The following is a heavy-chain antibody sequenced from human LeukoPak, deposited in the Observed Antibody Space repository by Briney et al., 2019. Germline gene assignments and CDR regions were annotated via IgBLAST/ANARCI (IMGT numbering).Heavy chain of an antibody. V-gene: IGHV3-23*01. CDR3: ANGWSPDY. CDR1: GFTFSSYA. Sequence: GGSLRLSCAATGFTFSSYAMSWVRQAPGKGLEWVSGISGSGGSTYYADSVKGRFTIFRDNSKNTLYLQMNSLRAEDTAVYHCANGWSPDYWGRGTLVTVSS. D-gene: IGHD2-15*01. J-gene: IGHJ4*02. CDR2: ISGSGGST.